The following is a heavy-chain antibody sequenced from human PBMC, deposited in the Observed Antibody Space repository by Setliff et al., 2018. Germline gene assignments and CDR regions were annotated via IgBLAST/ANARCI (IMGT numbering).Heavy chain of an antibody. J-gene: IGHJ4*02. D-gene: IGHD6-19*01. Sequence: AGGSLRLSCAASGFTFNDYAMHWVRQAPGKGLEWVSGISWNSGSIGYADSVKGRFTISRDNAKNSLYLQMDSLRAEDTAVYYCARWVFGSGWFLDYWGQGALVTVSS. CDR2: ISWNSGSI. CDR1: GFTFNDYA. CDR3: ARWVFGSGWFLDY. V-gene: IGHV3-9*01.